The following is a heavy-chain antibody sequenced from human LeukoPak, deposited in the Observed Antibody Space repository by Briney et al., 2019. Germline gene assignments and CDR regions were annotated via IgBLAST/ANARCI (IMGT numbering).Heavy chain of an antibody. CDR2: IIPILGIA. CDR3: ARSNTAMVNFDY. Sequence: SVKVSCKASGGTFSSYTISWVRQAPGQGLEWMGRIIPILGIANYAQKFQGRATITADKSTSTAYMELSSLRSEDTAVYYCARSNTAMVNFDYWGQGTLVTVSS. CDR1: GGTFSSYT. V-gene: IGHV1-69*02. J-gene: IGHJ4*02. D-gene: IGHD5-18*01.